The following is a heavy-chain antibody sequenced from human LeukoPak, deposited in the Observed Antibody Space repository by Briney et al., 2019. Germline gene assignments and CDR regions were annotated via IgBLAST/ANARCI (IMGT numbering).Heavy chain of an antibody. V-gene: IGHV3-33*06. CDR2: IWYDGSNK. CDR1: GFIFSSYG. D-gene: IGHD1-26*01. Sequence: GGSLRLSCAASGFIFSSYGMHWVRQAPGKGLEWVAVIWYDGSNKYYADSVKGRFTISRDNSKNTPYLQMNSLRAENTAVYYCAKDRAELLTLDYFDYWGQGTLVTVSS. CDR3: AKDRAELLTLDYFDY. J-gene: IGHJ4*02.